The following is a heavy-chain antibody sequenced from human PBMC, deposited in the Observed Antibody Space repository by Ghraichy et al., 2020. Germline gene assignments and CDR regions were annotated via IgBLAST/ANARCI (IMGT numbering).Heavy chain of an antibody. CDR3: ATETYDSSGYYGGWFDP. Sequence: ASVKVSCKVSGSTLTKLVMHWLLQAPVKRLEWMGGFDPEDGETIYAQKFQGRVTMTEDTSTDTAYMELSSLRSEDTAVYYCATETYDSSGYYGGWFDPWGQGTLVTVSS. CDR2: FDPEDGET. J-gene: IGHJ5*02. V-gene: IGHV1-24*01. CDR1: GSTLTKLV. D-gene: IGHD3-22*01.